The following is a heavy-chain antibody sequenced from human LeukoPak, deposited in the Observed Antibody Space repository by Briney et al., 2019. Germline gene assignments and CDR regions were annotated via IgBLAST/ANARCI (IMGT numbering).Heavy chain of an antibody. D-gene: IGHD1-1*01. CDR1: GFTFSSYA. J-gene: IGHJ4*02. Sequence: PGGSLRLSCAASGFTFSSYAMNWVRQAPGKGLEWVSGITGNGGYTYYADSVKGRFTTSRDNSRSTLYLQMNSPRAEDTAIYYCAKGTLQQFDYWGQGTLVTVSS. V-gene: IGHV3-23*01. CDR3: AKGTLQQFDY. CDR2: ITGNGGYT.